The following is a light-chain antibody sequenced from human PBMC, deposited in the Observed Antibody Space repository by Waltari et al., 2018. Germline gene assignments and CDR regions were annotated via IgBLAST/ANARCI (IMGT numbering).Light chain of an antibody. CDR3: QQGDSVPPT. Sequence: EIQMTQSPSSVSASVGDRVTITCRASQAVSTWLAWYQQKPGNSPNLLIYHASSLQSGVPSRISGSGSGTDFTLTISSLQPEDSATYYCQQGDSVPPTFGQGTKVEIK. CDR1: QAVSTW. V-gene: IGKV1-12*01. J-gene: IGKJ1*01. CDR2: HAS.